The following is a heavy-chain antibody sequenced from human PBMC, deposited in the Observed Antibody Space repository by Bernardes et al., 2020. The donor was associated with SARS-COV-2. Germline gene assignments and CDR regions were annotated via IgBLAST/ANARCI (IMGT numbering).Heavy chain of an antibody. CDR1: GSKFTNHA. CDR3: VTAQLRPAAIMTFFDY. CDR2: ISSDGGTT. J-gene: IGHJ4*02. V-gene: IGHV3-64D*09. Sequence: GGSLRLSRSASGSKFTNHAMHWVRQTPGKGLEYVSTISSDGGTTYYADSVKGRFTISRDNSKNTLSLQMSSLRVEDTAVYYCVTAQLRPAAIMTFFDYWGPGTLVTVSS. D-gene: IGHD2-2*01.